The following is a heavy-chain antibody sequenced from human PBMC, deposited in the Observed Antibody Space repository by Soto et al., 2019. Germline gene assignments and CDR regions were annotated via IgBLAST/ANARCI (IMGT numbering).Heavy chain of an antibody. V-gene: IGHV4-31*03. D-gene: IGHD2-8*01. CDR1: AASVTSEASY. CDR3: ARCRFSGTKWSKFDY. Sequence: SETLSLTCTLSAASVTSEASYCSWIRETPGKGLEWCGNVYHTASTYYRPSHKRRVDMSLDRSTNQFSLRLSPVTAADTAVYYCARCRFSGTKWSKFDYWGQGTLVTVSS. CDR2: VYHTAST. J-gene: IGHJ4*02.